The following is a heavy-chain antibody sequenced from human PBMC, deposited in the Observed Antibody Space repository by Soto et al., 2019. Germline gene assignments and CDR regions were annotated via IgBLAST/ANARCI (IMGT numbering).Heavy chain of an antibody. CDR2: ISSSSSTI. CDR1: GFTFSSYS. V-gene: IGHV3-48*01. CDR3: ARDGQQWLVLGYAFDI. Sequence: PGGSLRLSCAASGFTFSSYSMNWVRQAPGKGLEWVSYISSSSSTIYYADYVKGRFTISRDNAKNSLYLQMNSLRAEDTVVYYCARDGQQWLVLGYAFDIWGQGTMVTVSS. D-gene: IGHD6-19*01. J-gene: IGHJ3*02.